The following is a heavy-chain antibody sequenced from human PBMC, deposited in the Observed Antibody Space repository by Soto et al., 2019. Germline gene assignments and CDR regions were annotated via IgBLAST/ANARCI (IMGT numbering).Heavy chain of an antibody. V-gene: IGHV2-5*01. CDR3: ARAYTYDFDH. CDR1: GFSFGVSGVG. D-gene: IGHD2-21*01. Sequence: ESGPTLVNPTQTLTLTCTFSGFSFGVSGVGVGWIRQPPGRALEWLGLVFWNDDKRYSPSLESRLTLTKDTSNNQVVLTVTNLDPGDTGTYYCARAYTYDFDHWGQGTLVTVSS. CDR2: VFWNDDK. J-gene: IGHJ4*02.